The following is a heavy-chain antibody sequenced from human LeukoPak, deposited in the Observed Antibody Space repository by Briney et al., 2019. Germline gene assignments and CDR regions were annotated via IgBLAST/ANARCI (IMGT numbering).Heavy chain of an antibody. CDR2: IYYSGTT. J-gene: IGHJ4*02. CDR3: ARQKGNFDY. CDR1: GGSISSSGYY. D-gene: IGHD3-10*01. Sequence: PSETLSLTCTVSGGSISSSGYYWGWIRQPPGKGLEWIGSIYYSGTTYYNPSLKSRVTISVDTSKSQFSLKLSSVTAADTAIYYCARQKGNFDYWGQGTLVTVSP. V-gene: IGHV4-39*01.